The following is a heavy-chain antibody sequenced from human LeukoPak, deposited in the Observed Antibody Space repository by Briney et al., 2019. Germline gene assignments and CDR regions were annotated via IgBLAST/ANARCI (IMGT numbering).Heavy chain of an antibody. V-gene: IGHV3-11*01. J-gene: IGHJ6*03. CDR1: GFTFSNYY. CDR3: ARESKRYYDFWSGFGSGYYYYYYMDV. D-gene: IGHD3-3*01. Sequence: GGSLRLSCAASGFTFSNYYMSWIRQAPGKGLEWVSYISSSGSTIYYADSVKGRFTISRDNAKNSLYLQMNSLGAEDTAVYYCARESKRYYDFWSGFGSGYYYYYYMDVWGKGTTVTVSS. CDR2: ISSSGSTI.